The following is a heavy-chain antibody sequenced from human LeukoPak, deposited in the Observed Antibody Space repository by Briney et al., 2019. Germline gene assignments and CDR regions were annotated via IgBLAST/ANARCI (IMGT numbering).Heavy chain of an antibody. V-gene: IGHV4-30-2*01. Sequence: SQTLSLTCAVSGGTISSGGYSWSWIRQPPGKGLEWIGYIYHSGSTYYNPSLKSRVTISVDRSKNQFSLKLSSVTAADTAVYYCARGGRYCSGGSCYSMYYFDYWGQEPWSPSPQ. J-gene: IGHJ4*01. CDR3: ARGGRYCSGGSCYSMYYFDY. D-gene: IGHD2-15*01. CDR1: GGTISSGGYS. CDR2: IYHSGST.